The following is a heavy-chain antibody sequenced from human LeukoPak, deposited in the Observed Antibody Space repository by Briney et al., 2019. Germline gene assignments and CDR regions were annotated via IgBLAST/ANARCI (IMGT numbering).Heavy chain of an antibody. V-gene: IGHV3-33*01. J-gene: IGHJ4*02. CDR1: GFSFGSYG. CDR3: ASHGGL. CDR2: IWYDGSNK. Sequence: GGSLRLSCAAFGFSFGSYGMHWVRQAPGKGLEWVAVIWYDGSNKNYADSVKGRFTISRVNSKNMLYLQMNSLRVEDTALYYCASHGGLWGQGTLVTVSS. D-gene: IGHD5-12*01.